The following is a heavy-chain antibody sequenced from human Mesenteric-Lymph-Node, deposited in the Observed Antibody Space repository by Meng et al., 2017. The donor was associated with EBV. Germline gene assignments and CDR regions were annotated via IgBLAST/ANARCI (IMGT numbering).Heavy chain of an antibody. Sequence: EVQLVESGGGLVKPGGSLRLSCAASGFTFSDYSMNLVRHAPGKGLEWVSYISDSSSNINYADSVKGRFTISRDNAKNSLYLQMNSLRPEDTAIYYCARDLYVVVAAAGHNLFDPWGQGTLVTVSS. J-gene: IGHJ5*02. D-gene: IGHD2-15*01. V-gene: IGHV3-21*01. CDR1: GFTFSDYS. CDR3: ARDLYVVVAAAGHNLFDP. CDR2: ISDSSSNI.